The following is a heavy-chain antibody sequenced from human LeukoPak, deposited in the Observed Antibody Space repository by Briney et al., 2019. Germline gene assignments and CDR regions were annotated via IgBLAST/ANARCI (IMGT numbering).Heavy chain of an antibody. D-gene: IGHD6-19*01. J-gene: IGHJ4*02. Sequence: PGGSLRLSCTASGFTFGDYAMSWVRQAPGKGLEWVGFIRSKAYGGTTEYAASVKGRLTISRDDSKSIAYLQMNSLKTEDTAVYYCTRDVAGYFDYWGQGTLVTVSS. V-gene: IGHV3-49*04. CDR1: GFTFGDYA. CDR3: TRDVAGYFDY. CDR2: IRSKAYGGTT.